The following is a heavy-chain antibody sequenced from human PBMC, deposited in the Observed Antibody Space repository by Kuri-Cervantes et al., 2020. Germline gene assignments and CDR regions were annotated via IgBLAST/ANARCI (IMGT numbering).Heavy chain of an antibody. CDR2: IKQDGSEK. Sequence: GGSLRLSCAASGFTFSSYWMSWVRQAPGKGLEWVANIKQDGSEKYYVDSVKGRFTISRDNAKNSLYLQMSSLRAEDTAVYYCARWRIDIARGAFDIWGQGTMVTVSS. V-gene: IGHV3-7*01. CDR3: ARWRIDIARGAFDI. J-gene: IGHJ3*02. CDR1: GFTFSSYW. D-gene: IGHD2-15*01.